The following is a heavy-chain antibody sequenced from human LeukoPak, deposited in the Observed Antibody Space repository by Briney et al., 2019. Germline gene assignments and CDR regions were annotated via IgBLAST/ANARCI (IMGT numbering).Heavy chain of an antibody. CDR2: ISGDGGST. CDR3: ATLGGRDGYKSFDY. CDR1: GFTFDDYA. V-gene: IGHV3-43*02. Sequence: SGGSLRLSCAASGFTFDDYAMHWVRQAPGKGLEWVSLISGDGGSTYYADSVKGRFTTSRDNSKNSLYLQMNSLRTEDTALYYCATLGGRDGYKSFDYWGQGTLVTVSS. D-gene: IGHD5-24*01. J-gene: IGHJ4*02.